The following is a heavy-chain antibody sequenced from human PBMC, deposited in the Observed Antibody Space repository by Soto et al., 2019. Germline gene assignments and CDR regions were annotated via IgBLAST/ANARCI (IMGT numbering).Heavy chain of an antibody. CDR1: GGSISSYY. D-gene: IGHD3-10*01. V-gene: IGHV4-59*01. J-gene: IGHJ4*02. Sequence: QVQLQESGPGLVKPSETLSLTCTVSGGSISSYYWSWIRQPPGKGLEWIGYIYYSGSTNYNPSLKSRVTISVDTSKNQFSLRLSSVTAADTAVYYCARRYLWFGELKSFDYWGQGTLVTVSS. CDR2: IYYSGST. CDR3: ARRYLWFGELKSFDY.